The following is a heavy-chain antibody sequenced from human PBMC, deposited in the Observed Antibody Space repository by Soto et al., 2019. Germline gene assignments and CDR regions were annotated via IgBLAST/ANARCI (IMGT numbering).Heavy chain of an antibody. J-gene: IGHJ4*02. CDR1: GGTISSSSYY. Sequence: SATLTLTCTAYGGTISSSSYYRGGIRQPPGKGLEWSGSIYYSGSTYYNPSRKSRVTISADTSRNQFSLKLSSVTAADTAVYYCARRGVMRFAEVQFAFDYWGQGTLVTVAS. V-gene: IGHV4-39*01. CDR2: IYYSGST. D-gene: IGHD3-10*01. CDR3: ARRGVMRFAEVQFAFDY.